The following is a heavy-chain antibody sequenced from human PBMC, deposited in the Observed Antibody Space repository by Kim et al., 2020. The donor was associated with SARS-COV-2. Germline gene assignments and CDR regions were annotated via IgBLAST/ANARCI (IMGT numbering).Heavy chain of an antibody. CDR1: GGSLTNYY. Sequence: SETLSLTCTVSGGSLTNYYWYWIRQPPGKGLEWIGHIYYSGSTRYNPSLKSRAAISVDTSKNHFSLILTSVTAADPAVYYCERDKEENYYGLDVWGQGTTVTVSS. CDR3: ERDKEENYYGLDV. V-gene: IGHV4-59*13. CDR2: IYYSGST. J-gene: IGHJ6*02.